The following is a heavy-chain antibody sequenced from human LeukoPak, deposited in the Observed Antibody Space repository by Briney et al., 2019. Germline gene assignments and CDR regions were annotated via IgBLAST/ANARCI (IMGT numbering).Heavy chain of an antibody. CDR3: ARGNVGLLWFGESISWFDP. V-gene: IGHV1-18*01. Sequence: ASVKVSCKASGYTFTSYGISWVRQAPGQGLEWMGWISAYNGNTNYAQKLQGRVTMTTDTSTSTAYMELRSLRSDDTAVYYCARGNVGLLWFGESISWFDPWGQGTLVTVSS. CDR2: ISAYNGNT. CDR1: GYTFTSYG. J-gene: IGHJ5*02. D-gene: IGHD3-10*01.